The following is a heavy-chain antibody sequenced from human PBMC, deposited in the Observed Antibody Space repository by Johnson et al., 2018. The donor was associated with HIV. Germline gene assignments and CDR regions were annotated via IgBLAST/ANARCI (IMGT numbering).Heavy chain of an antibody. J-gene: IGHJ3*02. CDR3: SKDTGEAGTRGYACDI. D-gene: IGHD6-13*01. Sequence: VQLVESGGGLVQPGRSLRLSCAASGFTFDDYAMHWVRQAPGKGLEWVSGISWNRGRIGYADSVKGRFTISRDNAKNSLYLQMNSLRVEDTALYYCSKDTGEAGTRGYACDIWGQGTMVTVSS. V-gene: IGHV3-9*01. CDR2: ISWNRGRI. CDR1: GFTFDDYA.